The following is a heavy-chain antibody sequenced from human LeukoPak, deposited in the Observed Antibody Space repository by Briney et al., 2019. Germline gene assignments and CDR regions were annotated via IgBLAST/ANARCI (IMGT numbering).Heavy chain of an antibody. V-gene: IGHV4-4*07. J-gene: IGHJ4*02. Sequence: KASETLSLTCTVSGGSISSYYWSWIRQPAGKGLEWIGRIYTSGSTNYNPSLKSRVTMSVDTSKNQFSLKLSSVTAADTAVYYCAREPSGITGTFNDYWGQGTLVTVSS. CDR3: AREPSGITGTFNDY. CDR1: GGSISSYY. CDR2: IYTSGST. D-gene: IGHD1-20*01.